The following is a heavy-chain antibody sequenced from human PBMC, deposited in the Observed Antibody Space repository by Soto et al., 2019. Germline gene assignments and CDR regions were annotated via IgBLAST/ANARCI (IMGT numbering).Heavy chain of an antibody. CDR1: GFTFSSYG. CDR3: ARSDTIFGVVIGAFDI. D-gene: IGHD3-3*01. J-gene: IGHJ3*02. V-gene: IGHV3-33*01. Sequence: QVQLVESGGGVVQPGRSLRLSCAASGFTFSSYGMHWVRQAPGKGLEWVAVIWYDGSNKYYADSVKGRFTISRDNSKNTLYLQMNSLRAEDTAVYYCARSDTIFGVVIGAFDIGGQGTMVTVSS. CDR2: IWYDGSNK.